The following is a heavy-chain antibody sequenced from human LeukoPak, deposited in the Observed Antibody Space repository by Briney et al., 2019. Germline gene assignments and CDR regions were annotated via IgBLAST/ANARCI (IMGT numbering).Heavy chain of an antibody. CDR3: ARIGLTRGSGWNFDY. J-gene: IGHJ4*02. Sequence: SETLSLTCAVYGGSFSGYYWSWIRQPPGKGLEWIGEINHSGSTNYNPSLKSRVTISVDTSKNQLSLKLSSVTAADTAVYYCARIGLTRGSGWNFDYWGQGTLVTVSS. CDR1: GGSFSGYY. D-gene: IGHD6-19*01. CDR2: INHSGST. V-gene: IGHV4-34*01.